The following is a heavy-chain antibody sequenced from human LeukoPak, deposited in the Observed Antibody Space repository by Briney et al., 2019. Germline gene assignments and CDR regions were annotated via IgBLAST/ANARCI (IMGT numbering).Heavy chain of an antibody. CDR3: ARELVYAYGGFDP. D-gene: IGHD2-8*01. V-gene: IGHV4-4*02. CDR2: IYHSGST. J-gene: IGHJ5*02. Sequence: PSETLSLTCAVSGGSISSSNWWSWVRQPPGKGLEWIGEIYHSGSTNYNPSLKSRVTISVDKSKNQFSLKLSSVTAADTAVYYCARELVYAYGGFDPWGQGTLVTVSS. CDR1: GGSISSSNW.